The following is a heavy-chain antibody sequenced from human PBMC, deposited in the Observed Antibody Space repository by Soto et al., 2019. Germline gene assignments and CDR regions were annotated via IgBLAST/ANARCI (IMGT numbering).Heavy chain of an antibody. J-gene: IGHJ4*02. CDR2: INPSGGST. Sequence: ASVKVSFKASGYTFTSYGISWVRQAPGQGLEWMGRINPSGGSTSYAQKLQGRVTMTRDTSTSTVYMELSSLRSEDTAVYYCAREVLYCSGGSCYSGFDYWGQGTLVTVSS. CDR1: GYTFTSYG. D-gene: IGHD2-15*01. CDR3: AREVLYCSGGSCYSGFDY. V-gene: IGHV1-46*03.